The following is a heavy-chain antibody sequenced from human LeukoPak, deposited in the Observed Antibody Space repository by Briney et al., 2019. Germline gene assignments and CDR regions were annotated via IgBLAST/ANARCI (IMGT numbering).Heavy chain of an antibody. V-gene: IGHV3-15*07. J-gene: IGHJ4*02. D-gene: IGHD3-22*01. CDR3: TTNYYDSSGYYYFDY. CDR1: GFTFSNPW. CDR2: IKSKTDGGTT. Sequence: PGGSLRLSCAASGFTFSNPWMNWVRQAPGKGLEWVGRIKSKTDGGTTDYAAPVKGRFTISRDDSKNTLYLQMNSLKTEDTAVYYCTTNYYDSSGYYYFDYWGQGTLVTVSS.